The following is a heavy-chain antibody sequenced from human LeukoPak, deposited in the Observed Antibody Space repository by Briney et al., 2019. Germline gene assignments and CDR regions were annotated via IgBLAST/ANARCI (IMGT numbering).Heavy chain of an antibody. Sequence: GRSLRLSCAASGFTFSSYGMHWVRQAPGKGLEWVAVISYDGSNKYYADSVKGRFTISRDNSKNTLYLQMNSLRAEDTAVYYCARVGYYYDSSGYYPFDYWGQGTLVTVSS. CDR1: GFTFSSYG. D-gene: IGHD3-22*01. J-gene: IGHJ4*02. CDR2: ISYDGSNK. CDR3: ARVGYYYDSSGYYPFDY. V-gene: IGHV3-30*03.